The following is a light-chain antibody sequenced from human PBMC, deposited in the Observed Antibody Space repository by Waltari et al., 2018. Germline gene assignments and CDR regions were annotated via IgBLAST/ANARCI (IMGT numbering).Light chain of an antibody. CDR2: DAS. CDR1: QSVSRT. J-gene: IGKJ1*01. V-gene: IGKV3-20*01. CDR3: QKYGTLPAT. Sequence: EIVLTQSPGTLSLSPGARATLSCRTSQSVSRTLAWYQQKPGQAPRLLIYDASIRATGIPDRFSGSGSGTEFSLTISRLEPGDFAVYYCQKYGTLPATFGQGTTVEIK.